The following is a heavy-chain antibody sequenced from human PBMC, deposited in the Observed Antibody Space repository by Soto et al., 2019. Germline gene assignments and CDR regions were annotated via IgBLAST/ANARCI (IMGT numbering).Heavy chain of an antibody. Sequence: LSLTCTVSGGSISSSSYYWGWIRQPPGQGLEWIGSIYYSGSTYYNPSLKSRVTISVDTSKNQFSLKLSSVTAADTAVYYCARHAYFYDSSGYSLDFWGQGTLATVSS. V-gene: IGHV4-39*01. J-gene: IGHJ4*02. D-gene: IGHD3-22*01. CDR2: IYYSGST. CDR3: ARHAYFYDSSGYSLDF. CDR1: GGSISSSSYY.